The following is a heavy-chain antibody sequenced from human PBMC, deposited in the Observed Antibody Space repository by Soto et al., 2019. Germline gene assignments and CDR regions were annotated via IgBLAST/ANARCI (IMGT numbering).Heavy chain of an antibody. Sequence: QVQLQESGPGLVKPSETLSLTCTVSGGSVSSGSYYWSWIRQPPGKGLEWIGYIYYSGSTNYNPSLTSRVTISVDTSQHQLSLKRSSVTAADTAVYYCARDRGYYDSSGYHSFDYWGQGTLVTVSS. CDR2: IYYSGST. CDR1: GGSVSSGSYY. CDR3: ARDRGYYDSSGYHSFDY. D-gene: IGHD3-22*01. V-gene: IGHV4-61*01. J-gene: IGHJ4*02.